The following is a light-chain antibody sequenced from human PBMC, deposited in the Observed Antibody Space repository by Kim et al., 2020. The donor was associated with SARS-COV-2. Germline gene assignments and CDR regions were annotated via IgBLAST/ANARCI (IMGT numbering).Light chain of an antibody. V-gene: IGLV2-14*03. CDR2: SVS. Sequence: SVTVSGTGTSSDVGDYNYVSWYQHHPGKAPNLMIYSVSQRPSGVSNRFSGSKSGNTASLTISGLQAEDEADYYCSSYTSSSTVVFGGGTQLTVL. CDR3: SSYTSSSTVV. J-gene: IGLJ2*01. CDR1: SSDVGDYNY.